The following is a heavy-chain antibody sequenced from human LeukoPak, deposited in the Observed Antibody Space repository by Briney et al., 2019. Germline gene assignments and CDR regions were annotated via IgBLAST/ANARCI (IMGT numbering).Heavy chain of an antibody. Sequence: SETLSLTCTVSGGSISSGSYYWGWIRQPPGKGLEWIGSLYYSGSTYYNPSLKSRVTISVDTSKNQFSLKLSSVTAADTAVYYCARHVEMATVYFDYWGQGTLVTVSS. CDR3: ARHVEMATVYFDY. J-gene: IGHJ4*02. D-gene: IGHD5-24*01. CDR1: GGSISSGSYY. V-gene: IGHV4-39*01. CDR2: LYYSGST.